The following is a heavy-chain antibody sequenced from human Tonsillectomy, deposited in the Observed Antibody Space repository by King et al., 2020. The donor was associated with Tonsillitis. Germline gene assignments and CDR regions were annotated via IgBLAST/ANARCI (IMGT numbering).Heavy chain of an antibody. V-gene: IGHV1-46*01. CDR2: INPSGVIT. Sequence: VQLVESGAEVKKPGASVKVSCKASGYTFTTYYMHWVRQAPGQGLEWVGVINPSGVITSYAQKFQGRVTMTRDTSTSTVYMELSSLRSEDTAVYYCASSIVVRPAAESGPYYYGMDVWGQGTTVTVSS. CDR1: GYTFTTYY. J-gene: IGHJ6*02. D-gene: IGHD2-2*01. CDR3: ASSIVVRPAAESGPYYYGMDV.